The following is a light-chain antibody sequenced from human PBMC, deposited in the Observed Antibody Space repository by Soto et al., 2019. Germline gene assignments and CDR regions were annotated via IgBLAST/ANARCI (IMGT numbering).Light chain of an antibody. CDR1: QSVRTY. CDR3: QQRTNWPSST. CDR2: DAS. J-gene: IGKJ5*01. V-gene: IGKV3-11*01. Sequence: EVVLTQSPATLSLSPGERATPSCRASQSVRTYLAWYQQKPGQAPRLLIHDASSRATGIPARFSGSGSGTDFTLTISSLEPEDFAGYYCQQRTNWPSSTFGQGTRLEI.